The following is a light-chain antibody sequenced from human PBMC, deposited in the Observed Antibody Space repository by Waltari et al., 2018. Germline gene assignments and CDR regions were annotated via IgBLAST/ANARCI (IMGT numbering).Light chain of an antibody. CDR1: QYITGGW. CDR3: QQYDGLVVT. J-gene: IGKJ4*01. V-gene: IGKV3-20*01. Sequence: EIVLTQSPGTLSLSPGERVILSCRASQYITGGWMTWYHQKPGQAHILLIYAASTRAPGVPDRFSGSGSGTDFTLTISRLEPEDSGVYYCQQYDGLVVTFGGGTKVEIK. CDR2: AAS.